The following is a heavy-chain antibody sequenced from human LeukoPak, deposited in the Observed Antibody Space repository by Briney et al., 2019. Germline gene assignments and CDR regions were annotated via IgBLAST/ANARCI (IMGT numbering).Heavy chain of an antibody. CDR3: ARVGYDFWSDPNWFDP. V-gene: IGHV1-69*05. CDR2: IIPIFGTA. CDR1: GGTFSSYA. Sequence: GASVKVSCKASGGTFSSYAISWVRQAPGQGLEWMGGIIPIFGTANYAQKFQGRVTITTDESTSTDYMELSSLRSEDTAVYYCARVGYDFWSDPNWFDPWGQGTLVTVSS. D-gene: IGHD3-3*01. J-gene: IGHJ5*02.